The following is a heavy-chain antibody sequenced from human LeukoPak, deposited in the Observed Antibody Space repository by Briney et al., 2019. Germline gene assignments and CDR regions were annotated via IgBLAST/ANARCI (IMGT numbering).Heavy chain of an antibody. D-gene: IGHD3-22*01. CDR3: ARDYYDGSAYYSYYEY. CDR2: LYSNGNT. V-gene: IGHV3-53*01. Sequence: GGSLRLSCAASGFTFIDYWMNWVRQTPEKGLEWVSTLYSNGNTYYADSVKGRFTISRDNSKNTLSLQMNSLRAEDTAVYYCARDYYDGSAYYSYYEYWGQGTLVTVSS. CDR1: GFTFIDYW. J-gene: IGHJ4*02.